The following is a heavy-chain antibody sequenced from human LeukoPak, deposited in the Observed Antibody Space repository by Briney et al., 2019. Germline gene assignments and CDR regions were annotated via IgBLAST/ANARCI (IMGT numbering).Heavy chain of an antibody. CDR1: GFTFDDYA. J-gene: IGHJ3*01. V-gene: IGHV3-9*01. Sequence: GGSLRLSCAASGFTFDDYAMHWVRQGPGKGLEWVSGITWSSGTIGYADSVKGRFTITRDNAKNSLYLQMNSLRAEDTALYHCAKDVTGTGAFDAWGQGTMVTVPS. CDR2: ITWSSGTI. CDR3: AKDVTGTGAFDA. D-gene: IGHD1-7*01.